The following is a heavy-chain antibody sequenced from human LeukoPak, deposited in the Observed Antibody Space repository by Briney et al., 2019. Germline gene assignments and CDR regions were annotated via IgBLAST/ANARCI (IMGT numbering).Heavy chain of an antibody. CDR1: GGSISSYY. V-gene: IGHV4-4*07. CDR2: IHTSGST. J-gene: IGHJ5*02. D-gene: IGHD3-10*01. Sequence: PSETLSLTCTVSGGSISSYYWSWIRQPAGKGLEWIGRIHTSGSTNYNPSLKSRVTMSVDTSKNQFSLKLSSVTAADTAVYYCARDHYYGSGSYVCWFDPWGQGTLVTVSS. CDR3: ARDHYYGSGSYVCWFDP.